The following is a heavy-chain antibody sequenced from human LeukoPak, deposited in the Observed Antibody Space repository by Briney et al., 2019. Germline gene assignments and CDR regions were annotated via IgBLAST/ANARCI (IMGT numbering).Heavy chain of an antibody. Sequence: PGGSLRLSCAASGFSFSTSSMSWVRQTPGKGLEWISYIRGSSTTIYYADSVKGRFTISRANARNSLYLQMNDLRAEDTGVYFCARDARSHCGTDACYGPYFDYWGEGSLVTVSS. CDR1: GFSFSTSS. CDR3: ARDARSHCGTDACYGPYFDY. V-gene: IGHV3-48*01. D-gene: IGHD2-2*01. J-gene: IGHJ4*02. CDR2: IRGSSTTI.